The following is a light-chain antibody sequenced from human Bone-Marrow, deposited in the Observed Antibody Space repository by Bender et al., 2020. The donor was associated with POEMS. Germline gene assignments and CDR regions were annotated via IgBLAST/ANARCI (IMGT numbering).Light chain of an antibody. CDR2: QDR. Sequence: SYELTQPPSVSVSPGQTASISCSGDKLGDKYAYWYRQRPGQSPVLVIYQDRKRPSGVPDRFSGSKSGNTASLTISGLQAEDEADYYCCSYAGSYTLYVFGTGTKVTVL. J-gene: IGLJ1*01. CDR3: CSYAGSYTLYV. V-gene: IGLV3-1*01. CDR1: KLGDKY.